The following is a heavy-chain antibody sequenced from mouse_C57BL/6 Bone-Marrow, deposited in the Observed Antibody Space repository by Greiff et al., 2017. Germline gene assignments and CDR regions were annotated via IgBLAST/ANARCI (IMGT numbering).Heavy chain of an antibody. V-gene: IGHV1-47*01. CDR1: GYTFTTYP. CDR3: ARGGNYGGYYFDY. D-gene: IGHD2-1*01. CDR2: FHPYNDDT. Sequence: VQLQQSGAELVKPGASVKMSCKASGYTFTTYPIEWMKQNHGKSLEWIGNFHPYNDDTKYNEKFKGKATLTVEQSSGTVYLELSRLTSDDSAVYYCARGGNYGGYYFDYWGQGTTLTVSS. J-gene: IGHJ2*01.